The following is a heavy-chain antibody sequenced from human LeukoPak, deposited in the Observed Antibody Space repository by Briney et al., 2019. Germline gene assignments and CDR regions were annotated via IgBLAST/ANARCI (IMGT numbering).Heavy chain of an antibody. Sequence: GGSLRLSCAASGFTFSSYSMNWVRQAPGKGLQWVSSISSGSSHTYYADSVKGRFTISRDNPKNSLYLQMNSLRAEDTAVYYCARVLEAAAFDNWGQGTLVTVSS. V-gene: IGHV3-21*01. CDR1: GFTFSSYS. CDR3: ARVLEAAAFDN. J-gene: IGHJ4*02. CDR2: ISSGSSHT. D-gene: IGHD6-13*01.